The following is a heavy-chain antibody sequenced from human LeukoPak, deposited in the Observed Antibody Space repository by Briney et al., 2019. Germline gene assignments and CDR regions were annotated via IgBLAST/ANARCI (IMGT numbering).Heavy chain of an antibody. J-gene: IGHJ4*02. D-gene: IGHD6-19*01. CDR3: ARFRAVSGNCDY. CDR1: GFTFSSYW. Sequence: PGGSLRLSCAASGFTFSSYWMSWVRQAPGRGLEWVANIKEDGGQEYYVDSVKGRFTISRGNAKNSLYLQMNSLRAEDTAVYYCARFRAVSGNCDYWGQGTLVTVSS. V-gene: IGHV3-7*05. CDR2: IKEDGGQE.